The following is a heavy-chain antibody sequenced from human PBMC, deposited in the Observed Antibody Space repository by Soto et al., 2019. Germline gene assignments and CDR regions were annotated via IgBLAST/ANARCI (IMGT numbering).Heavy chain of an antibody. D-gene: IGHD3-10*01. V-gene: IGHV3-23*01. Sequence: QLLQSGGGLVQPGGSLTLSCAASGFTFGTTDMSWVRQAPGEGLEWVSTIDGSGGMTYYAHSVKGRFTISRDNSRNTVYLQMNSLRGDDTALYYCVKNSGWFNTWGQGALVTVSS. J-gene: IGHJ5*02. CDR3: VKNSGWFNT. CDR1: GFTFGTTD. CDR2: IDGSGGMT.